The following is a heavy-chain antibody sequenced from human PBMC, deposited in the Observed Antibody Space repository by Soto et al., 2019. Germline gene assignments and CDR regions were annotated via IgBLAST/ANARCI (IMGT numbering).Heavy chain of an antibody. J-gene: IGHJ3*02. CDR3: ARDHGIAVDPLKGDAFDI. D-gene: IGHD6-19*01. Sequence: EVQLVESGGGLIQPGGSLRLSCAASGFTVSSNYMSWFRQAPGKGLEWVSVIYSGGSTYYADSVKGRFTISRDNSKNTLYLQMNSLRAEDTAVYYCARDHGIAVDPLKGDAFDIWGQGTMVTVSS. CDR1: GFTVSSNY. CDR2: IYSGGST. V-gene: IGHV3-53*01.